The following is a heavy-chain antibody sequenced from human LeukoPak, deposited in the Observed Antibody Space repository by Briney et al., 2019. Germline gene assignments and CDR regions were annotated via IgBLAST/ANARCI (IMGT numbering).Heavy chain of an antibody. J-gene: IGHJ4*02. Sequence: ASVKVSCKASGYTFTGYYMHWVRQTPGQGLEWMGWINPNSGGTNYAQKFQGRVTMTRDTSISTAYMELSRLRSDDTAVYYCARGIAAAGKGKAPGYWGQGTLVTVSS. CDR1: GYTFTGYY. CDR3: ARGIAAAGKGKAPGY. V-gene: IGHV1-2*02. CDR2: INPNSGGT. D-gene: IGHD6-13*01.